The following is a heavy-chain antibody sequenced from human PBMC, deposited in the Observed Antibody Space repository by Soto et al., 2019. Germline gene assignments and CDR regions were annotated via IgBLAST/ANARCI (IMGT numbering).Heavy chain of an antibody. J-gene: IGHJ6*02. CDR1: GGSISSSSYY. V-gene: IGHV4-39*01. CDR3: ARLGIAAAGVSGYYYYYGMDV. D-gene: IGHD6-13*01. CDR2: IYYSGST. Sequence: PSETLSLTCTVSGGSISSSSYYWGWIRQPPGKGLEWIGSIYYSGSTYYNPSLKSRVTISVDTSKNQFSLKLSSVTAADTAVYYCARLGIAAAGVSGYYYYYGMDVWGQGTTVTVS.